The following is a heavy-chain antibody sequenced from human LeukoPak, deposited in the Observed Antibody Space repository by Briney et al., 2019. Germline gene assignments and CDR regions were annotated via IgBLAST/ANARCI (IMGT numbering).Heavy chain of an antibody. D-gene: IGHD3-3*01. V-gene: IGHV4-59*08. J-gene: IGHJ4*02. CDR2: IFYTGDS. Sequence: SETLSLTCTVSGVSSSSSYWSWIRQPPGKGLEWIGYIFYTGDSNHNPSFKSRVSISLDTSKDQISLKLSSVTAADTAVYYCARGMEYWGQGTLVTVSS. CDR3: ARGMEY. CDR1: GVSSSSSY.